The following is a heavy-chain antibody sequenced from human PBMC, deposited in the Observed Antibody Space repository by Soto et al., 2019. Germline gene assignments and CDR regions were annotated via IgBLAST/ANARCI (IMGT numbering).Heavy chain of an antibody. J-gene: IGHJ4*02. V-gene: IGHV1-18*01. CDR1: GYTFTSYG. Sequence: QVHLVQSGAEVKKPGASVKVSCKCSGYTFTSYGITWVRQAPGQGREWMGWISAHNGNTDYAQKLQGRVTVTRDTSTSTSNMELRSLRSDDTAVYYCARGRYGDYWGQGALVTVSS. D-gene: IGHD1-1*01. CDR2: ISAHNGNT. CDR3: ARGRYGDY.